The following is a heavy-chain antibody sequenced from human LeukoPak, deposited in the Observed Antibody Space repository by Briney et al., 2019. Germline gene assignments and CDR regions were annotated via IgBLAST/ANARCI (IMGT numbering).Heavy chain of an antibody. CDR3: AHRAWGEDYFDY. CDR2: IYRNDDK. Sequence: SGPTLVKPTQTLTLTCTFSGFSLSTSGVGVGWIRQPPGKALEWLALIYRNDDKRYSPSLKSRLTTTKDTSKNQVVLTMTNMDPVDTATYYCAHRAWGEDYFDYWGQGTLVTVSP. D-gene: IGHD3-16*01. J-gene: IGHJ4*02. CDR1: GFSLSTSGVG. V-gene: IGHV2-5*01.